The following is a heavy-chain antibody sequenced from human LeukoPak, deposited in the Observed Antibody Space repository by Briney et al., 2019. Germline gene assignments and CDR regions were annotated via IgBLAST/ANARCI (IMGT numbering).Heavy chain of an antibody. CDR2: IYPGDSDT. V-gene: IGHV5-51*01. J-gene: IGHJ4*02. CDR3: ARHKRYDSSPLDY. Sequence: GESLKNSCKGSLYSFTSYWIGWVRQMPGKGLEWMGNIYPGDSDTRYSPSFQGQVTISADKSISTAYLQWSSLKASDTAMYYCARHKRYDSSPLDYWGQGTLVTVSS. CDR1: LYSFTSYW. D-gene: IGHD3-22*01.